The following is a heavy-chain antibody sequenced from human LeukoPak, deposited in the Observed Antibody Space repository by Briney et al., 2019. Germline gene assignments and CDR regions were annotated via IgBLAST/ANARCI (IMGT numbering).Heavy chain of an antibody. CDR2: IKQDGSEK. CDR1: GLTFSSYW. Sequence: GGSLRLSCAASGLTFSSYWVTWVRQAPGRGLDWVANIKQDGSEKYYVDSVKGRFTISRDNAKNPVYLQMNSLRAEDTAVYYCARDIGVNMIWGQGTLVTVSS. J-gene: IGHJ4*02. CDR3: ARDIGVNMI. D-gene: IGHD3-22*01. V-gene: IGHV3-7*01.